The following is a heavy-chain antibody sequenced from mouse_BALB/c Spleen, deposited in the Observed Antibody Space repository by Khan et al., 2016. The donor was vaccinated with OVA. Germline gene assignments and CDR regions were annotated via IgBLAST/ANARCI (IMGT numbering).Heavy chain of an antibody. CDR3: ARSYFYGYYFDQ. D-gene: IGHD1-1*01. CDR2: ISGDSYTI. J-gene: IGHJ2*01. V-gene: IGHV5-17*02. Sequence: EVKLLESRGGLVQPGGSRKLSCVASGFTFSSFGMHWVRQAPEKGLEWVAYISGDSYTIYYTDTVKGRFTISRDNPKNTLFLQMTSLRSEDMAMYYCARSYFYGYYFDQWGQGTTLTVSS. CDR1: GFTFSSFG.